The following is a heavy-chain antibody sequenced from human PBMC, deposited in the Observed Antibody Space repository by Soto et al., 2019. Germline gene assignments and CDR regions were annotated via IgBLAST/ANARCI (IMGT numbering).Heavy chain of an antibody. CDR2: ISDSGTYT. CDR1: GFTFSDYY. CDR3: ARDRLLGSRAFDI. D-gene: IGHD1-26*01. V-gene: IGHV3-11*06. Sequence: GGSLRLSCAASGFTFSDYYMSWIRQAPGKGLEWLSYISDSGTYTSYADSVEGRFTVSRDNAENSLYLQMNNLSAEDTAVYYCARDRLLGSRAFDIWGQGTMVTVSS. J-gene: IGHJ3*02.